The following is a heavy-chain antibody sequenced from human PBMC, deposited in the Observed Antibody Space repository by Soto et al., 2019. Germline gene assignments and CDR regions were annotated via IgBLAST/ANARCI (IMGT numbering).Heavy chain of an antibody. Sequence: GGSLRLSCAASGFTFSSYGMHWVRQAPCKGLEWVAVISYDGSNKYYADSVKGRFTISRDNSKNTLYLQMNSLRAEDTAVYYRATDLGDYYDSSGYQYDYWGQGTLVTVSS. D-gene: IGHD3-22*01. CDR1: GFTFSSYG. CDR2: ISYDGSNK. V-gene: IGHV3-30*03. J-gene: IGHJ4*02. CDR3: ATDLGDYYDSSGYQYDY.